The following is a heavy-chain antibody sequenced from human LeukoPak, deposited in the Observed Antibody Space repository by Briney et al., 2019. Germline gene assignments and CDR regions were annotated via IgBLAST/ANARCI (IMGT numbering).Heavy chain of an antibody. D-gene: IGHD3-22*01. J-gene: IGHJ4*02. Sequence: PGGSLRLSCAASGFTFSSYEMNWVRQAPGKGLEWVSYISSSGSGIYYADSVKGRFTISRDNAKNSLYLQMNSLRDEDTAVYYCARGDSSGYGPDYWGQGTLVTVSS. CDR3: ARGDSSGYGPDY. CDR2: ISSSGSGI. CDR1: GFTFSSYE. V-gene: IGHV3-48*03.